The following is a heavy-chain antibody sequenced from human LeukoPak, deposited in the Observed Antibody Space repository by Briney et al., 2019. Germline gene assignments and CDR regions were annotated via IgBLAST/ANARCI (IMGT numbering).Heavy chain of an antibody. CDR1: GYTFTGYY. J-gene: IGHJ6*03. CDR2: INPNSGGT. V-gene: IGHV1-2*05. Sequence: ASVKVSCKASGYTFTGYYMHWVRQAPGQGLEWMGRINPNSGGTNYAQKFQGRVTMTRDTSISTAYMELSRLRSDDTGVYYCARETTLTGRYFYYYMDVWGKGTTVTVSS. D-gene: IGHD2/OR15-2a*01. CDR3: ARETTLTGRYFYYYMDV.